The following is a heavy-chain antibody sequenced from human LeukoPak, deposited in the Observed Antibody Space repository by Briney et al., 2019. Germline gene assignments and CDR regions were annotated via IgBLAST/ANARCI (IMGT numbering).Heavy chain of an antibody. CDR3: AKSYSSRQASDY. J-gene: IGHJ4*02. Sequence: GGSLRLSCAASGFTFSSYEMNWVRQAPGKGLEWVSYISSSGSTIYYADSVKGRFTISRDNSKNTLYLQLNSLRAEDTAVYYCAKSYSSRQASDYWGQGTLVTVSS. V-gene: IGHV3-48*03. D-gene: IGHD3-22*01. CDR2: ISSSGSTI. CDR1: GFTFSSYE.